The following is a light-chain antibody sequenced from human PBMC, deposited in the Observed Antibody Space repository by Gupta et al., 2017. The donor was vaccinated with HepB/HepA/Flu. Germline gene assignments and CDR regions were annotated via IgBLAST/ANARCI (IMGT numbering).Light chain of an antibody. Sequence: DIVMTQSPDSLAVSLGERATINRKSSQSVLYNSNNKNCLGWYQQKPGQPPKLLIYWASLRESGVPDRFSGSGSGTDFSLTISSLQAEDVAVYYCQQCYTPPWTFGQGTKVEL. J-gene: IGKJ1*01. CDR1: QSVLYNSNNKNC. CDR3: QQCYTPPWT. CDR2: WAS. V-gene: IGKV4-1*01.